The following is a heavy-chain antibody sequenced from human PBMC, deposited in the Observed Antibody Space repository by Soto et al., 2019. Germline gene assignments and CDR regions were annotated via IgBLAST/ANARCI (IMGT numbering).Heavy chain of an antibody. Sequence: PGGSLRLSCAASGFMFSNHGMHWVRQAPGKGLEWVALISRDGSKQFYTDSVKGRFSISRDNSKNTLFLQMSGLGVDDMAVYYCVRADDAGPNACDLWGQVTMVIVAS. J-gene: IGHJ3*01. CDR1: GFMFSNHG. D-gene: IGHD3-16*01. CDR2: ISRDGSKQ. CDR3: VRADDAGPNACDL. V-gene: IGHV3-33*05.